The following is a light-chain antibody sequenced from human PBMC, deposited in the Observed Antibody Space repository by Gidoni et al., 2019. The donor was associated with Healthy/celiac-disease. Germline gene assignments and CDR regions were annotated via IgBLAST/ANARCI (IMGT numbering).Light chain of an antibody. V-gene: IGKV4-1*01. J-gene: IGKJ1*01. Sequence: DIVMTQSPDSPAVSLVERATINCKSSQSVLYSSNNKNYLAWYQQKPGQPPKLLIYWASTRESGVPDRFSGSGSGTDFTLTISSLQAEDVAVYYCQQYYSTPWTFGQGTKVEIK. CDR2: WAS. CDR1: QSVLYSSNNKNY. CDR3: QQYYSTPWT.